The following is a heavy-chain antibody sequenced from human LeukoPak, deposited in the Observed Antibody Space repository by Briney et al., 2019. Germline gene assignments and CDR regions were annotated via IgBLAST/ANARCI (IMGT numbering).Heavy chain of an antibody. Sequence: ASVQVSCQASSYTFTRYGISWVRQAPGQGLEWMGWISGSNGNTNYAQKLQGRVTMTTDTSTSTAYMELRSLRSDDTAVYYCARGSRREMATFYYWGQGTLVTVSS. V-gene: IGHV1-18*01. D-gene: IGHD5-24*01. CDR2: ISGSNGNT. CDR3: ARGSRREMATFYY. J-gene: IGHJ4*02. CDR1: SYTFTRYG.